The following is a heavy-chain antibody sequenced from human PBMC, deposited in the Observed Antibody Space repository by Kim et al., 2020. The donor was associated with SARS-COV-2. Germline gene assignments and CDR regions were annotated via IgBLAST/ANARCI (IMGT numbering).Heavy chain of an antibody. CDR3: AKGGVVVVPAAYYYYGMDV. J-gene: IGHJ6*02. V-gene: IGHV3-23*01. D-gene: IGHD2-2*01. Sequence: RFTISRENSKNTLYLQMNSLRAEDTAVYYCAKGGVVVVPAAYYYYGMDVWGQGTTVTVSS.